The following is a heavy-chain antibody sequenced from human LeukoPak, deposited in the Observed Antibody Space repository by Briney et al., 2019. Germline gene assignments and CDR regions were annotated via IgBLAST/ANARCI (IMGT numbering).Heavy chain of an antibody. D-gene: IGHD6-13*01. CDR1: GFTFDNYA. CDR2: ISGSAGST. Sequence: PGGSLRLSCAASGFTFDNYAMSWVRQAPGKGLEWVSSISGSAGSTYYADSVKGRFTISRDNAKKSVYLEINSLRADDTAVYYCARDPGSSSFDLWGQGALVTVSS. J-gene: IGHJ4*02. V-gene: IGHV3-23*01. CDR3: ARDPGSSSFDL.